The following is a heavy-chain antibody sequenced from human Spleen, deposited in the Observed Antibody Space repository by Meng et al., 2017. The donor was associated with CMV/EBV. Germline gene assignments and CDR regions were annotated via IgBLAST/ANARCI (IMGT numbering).Heavy chain of an antibody. D-gene: IGHD1-14*01. CDR1: GGSIRSYY. CDR3: ARVSSDKGDYDFYGMDV. V-gene: IGHV4-59*01. J-gene: IGHJ6*02. CDR2: IYYSGST. Sequence: GSLRLSCTVSGGSIRSYYWTWIRQSPGKGLEWIGYIYYSGSTNYNPSLKSRVTISVDTSKNQFSLRLRSVTAADTAVYYCARVSSDKGDYDFYGMDVWGQGTTVTVSS.